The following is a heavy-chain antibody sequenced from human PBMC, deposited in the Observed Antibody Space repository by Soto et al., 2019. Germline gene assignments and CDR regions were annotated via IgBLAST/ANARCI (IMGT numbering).Heavy chain of an antibody. CDR1: GGSFSDYY. CDR3: ARGQGFSGTSSYWVTNYYYGLDV. J-gene: IGHJ6*02. Sequence: QVQLQQWGAGLLKPSETLSLTCVVYGGSFSDYYWSWIRQPPGKGLEWIGEINQSASTNYNPSLKSRVTRSVDTSQNHFSLKLSSMNAADTAVYYWARGQGFSGTSSYWVTNYYYGLDVWFQGTTVTVSS. CDR2: INQSAST. V-gene: IGHV4-34*01. D-gene: IGHD3-22*01.